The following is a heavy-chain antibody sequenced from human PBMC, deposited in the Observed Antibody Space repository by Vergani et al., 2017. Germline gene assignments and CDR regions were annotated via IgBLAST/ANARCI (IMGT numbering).Heavy chain of an antibody. J-gene: IGHJ5*01. CDR3: ARSYSGSYYEAVDNWFDL. CDR1: PYTFSGYG. Sequence: QVPLVQSGAAVKKPGASVRVSCKASPYTFSGYGISWVRQAPGQGLQWVGWISGDNGNTNYAQNLQGRVTMTIETSTNTAYMELRSLRSDDTAVYYCARSYSGSYYEAVDNWFDLWGQGTLVTVSS. CDR2: ISGDNGNT. D-gene: IGHD1-26*01. V-gene: IGHV1-18*01.